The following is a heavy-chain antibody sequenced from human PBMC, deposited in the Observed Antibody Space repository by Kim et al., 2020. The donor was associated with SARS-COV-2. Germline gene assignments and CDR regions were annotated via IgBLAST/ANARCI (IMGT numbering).Heavy chain of an antibody. CDR2: IYSGGTT. Sequence: GGSLRLSCAASGFTVSSNYMSWVRQAPGKGLEWVSVIYSGGTTYYADSVKGRFTISRDNSKNTLYLQMNSLRAEDTAVYYCARVPGYNSGTVYYDYWGQGTLVTVSS. CDR1: GFTVSSNY. CDR3: ARVPGYNSGTVYYDY. V-gene: IGHV3-66*01. D-gene: IGHD5-18*01. J-gene: IGHJ4*02.